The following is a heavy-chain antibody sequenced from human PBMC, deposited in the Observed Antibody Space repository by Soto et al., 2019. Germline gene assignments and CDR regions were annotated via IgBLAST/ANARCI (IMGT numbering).Heavy chain of an antibody. V-gene: IGHV1-2*04. CDR2: INPNSGGT. CDR1: VYTFTGYH. J-gene: IGHJ6*02. CDR3: ARGFLDYYYGMDV. Sequence: SVKVARKASVYTFTGYHMHWLRLATGQGLEWMGWINPNSGGTNYAQKFQGWVTMTRDTSISTAYMELSRLRSDDTAVYYCARGFLDYYYGMDVWGQGTTVTVSS. D-gene: IGHD3-3*01.